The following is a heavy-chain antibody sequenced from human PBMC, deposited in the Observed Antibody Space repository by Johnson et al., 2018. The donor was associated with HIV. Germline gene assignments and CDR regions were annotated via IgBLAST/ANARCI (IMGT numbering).Heavy chain of an antibody. CDR2: IGTAGDT. CDR1: GFSFSSYD. J-gene: IGHJ3*02. Sequence: VQLVESGGGVVQPGRSLRLSCAASGFSFSSYDMHWVRQATGKGLEWVSAIGTAGDTYYPGSVKGRFTISRENAKNSLYLQMNSLRAGDTAVYYCARVTNDAFDIWGQGTMVTVSS. V-gene: IGHV3-13*01. CDR3: ARVTNDAFDI.